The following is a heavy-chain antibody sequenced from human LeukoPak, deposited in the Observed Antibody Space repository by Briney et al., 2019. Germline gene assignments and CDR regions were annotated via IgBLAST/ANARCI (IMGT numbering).Heavy chain of an antibody. CDR2: IYYNGST. Sequence: SETLSLTCTVSGGSISPCYWSWIRQPPGKGLEWIGYIYYNGSTKYNLSLKSQVTMSVDTSKSQFSLKLTSVTAADTAVYYCAVVTTTTFDYWGQGTLVTVSS. J-gene: IGHJ4*02. CDR3: AVVTTTTFDY. D-gene: IGHD4-23*01. V-gene: IGHV4-59*01. CDR1: GGSISPCY.